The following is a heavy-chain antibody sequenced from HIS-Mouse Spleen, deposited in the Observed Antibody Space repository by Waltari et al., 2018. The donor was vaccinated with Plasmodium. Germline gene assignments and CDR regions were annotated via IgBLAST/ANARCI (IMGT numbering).Heavy chain of an antibody. V-gene: IGHV3-13*01. CDR1: GFTFSSSD. CDR2: LGTACDM. J-gene: IGHJ3*02. Sequence: EVQLVESGGGLVQPGGSLRLSCAASGFTFSSSDMHGVPQATGNSVEGVSALGTACDMYYPCSVKGRFTISRENAKNSVYRQMNSLRAGDAAVYYCARGRWNHAFDIWGQGTMVTVSS. CDR3: ARGRWNHAFDI. D-gene: IGHD1-1*01.